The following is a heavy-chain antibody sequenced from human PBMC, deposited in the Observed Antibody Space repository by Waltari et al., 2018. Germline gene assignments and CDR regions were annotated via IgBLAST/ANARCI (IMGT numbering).Heavy chain of an antibody. J-gene: IGHJ6*02. D-gene: IGHD3-3*01. Sequence: EVQLVESGGGLVQPGGSLRLSCAASGFTFSSYWMHWVRQAPGKGLVWVSRINSDGSSTSYADSVKGRFTISRDNAKNTLYLQMNSPRAEDTAVYYCARGYYDFWSGYYTGDYYGMDVWGQGTTVTVSS. CDR1: GFTFSSYW. V-gene: IGHV3-74*01. CDR2: INSDGSST. CDR3: ARGYYDFWSGYYTGDYYGMDV.